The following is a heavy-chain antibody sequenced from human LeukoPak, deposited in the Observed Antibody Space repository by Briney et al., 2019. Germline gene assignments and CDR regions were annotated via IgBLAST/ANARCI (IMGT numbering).Heavy chain of an antibody. Sequence: GGSLRLSCAASGFTFSSYWMSWVRQAPRKGLEWVANIKQDGSERYYVDSVKGRFTISRDNAKNSLYLQMNSLRAEDTAVYYCARAGYYLPFDYWGQGTLVTVSS. CDR3: ARAGYYLPFDY. J-gene: IGHJ4*02. V-gene: IGHV3-7*01. CDR1: GFTFSSYW. CDR2: IKQDGSER. D-gene: IGHD3-22*01.